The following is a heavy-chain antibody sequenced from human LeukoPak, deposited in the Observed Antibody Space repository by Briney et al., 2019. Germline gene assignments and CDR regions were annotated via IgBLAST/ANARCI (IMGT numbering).Heavy chain of an antibody. D-gene: IGHD6-13*01. CDR3: AKARAGDIPAAFNY. CDR1: GFTFSSFA. J-gene: IGHJ4*02. CDR2: ISGSGAST. V-gene: IGHV3-23*01. Sequence: GGSLRLSCAASGFTFSSFAMSWVRQAPGKGLEWVSGISGSGASTYYADSVKGRFTISRDNSQNTLYLQMNSLRAEDTAVYYCAKARAGDIPAAFNYWGQGTLVTVSS.